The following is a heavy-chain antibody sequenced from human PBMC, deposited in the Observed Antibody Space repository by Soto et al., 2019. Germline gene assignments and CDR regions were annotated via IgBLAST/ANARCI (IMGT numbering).Heavy chain of an antibody. D-gene: IGHD2-15*01. J-gene: IGHJ4*02. CDR2: ISGSGTYT. CDR1: GFTFSSYA. Sequence: EAQLLESGGGLVQPGGSLRLSCAASGFTFSSYAMSWVRQAPGKGLQWVSAISGSGTYTYYADSVKGRFTISRDNSKNKLYLQMDRLRAEDTAVYYCARQTGHEGVVVVVAATPFDSWGQGTLVTVSS. V-gene: IGHV3-23*01. CDR3: ARQTGHEGVVVVVAATPFDS.